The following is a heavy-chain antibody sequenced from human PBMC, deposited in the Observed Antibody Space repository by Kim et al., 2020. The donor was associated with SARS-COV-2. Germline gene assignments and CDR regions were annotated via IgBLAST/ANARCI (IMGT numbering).Heavy chain of an antibody. Sequence: SRVTISVDTSKNQFSLKLSSVTAADTAVYYCARLKSSIAAAGTDGSAFDPWGQGTLVTVSS. J-gene: IGHJ5*02. CDR3: ARLKSSIAAAGTDGSAFDP. V-gene: IGHV4-39*01. D-gene: IGHD6-13*01.